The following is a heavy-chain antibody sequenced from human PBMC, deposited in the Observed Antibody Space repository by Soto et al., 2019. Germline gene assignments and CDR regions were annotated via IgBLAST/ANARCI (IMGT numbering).Heavy chain of an antibody. CDR1: GFTFSSYW. J-gene: IGHJ4*02. Sequence: SGGSLGLSCAASGFTFSSYWMSWVRQAAGKGLEWVANIKQDGSEKYYVDSVKGRFTISRDNAKNSLYLQMNRLRAEDTAVYYCARSAMAAFDYWGQGILVTVSS. CDR2: IKQDGSEK. V-gene: IGHV3-7*03. CDR3: ARSAMAAFDY. D-gene: IGHD5-18*01.